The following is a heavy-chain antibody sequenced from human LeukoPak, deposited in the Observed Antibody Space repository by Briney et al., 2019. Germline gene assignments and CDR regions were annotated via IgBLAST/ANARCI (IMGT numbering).Heavy chain of an antibody. CDR3: AREGYDILTGYPYGAFDI. Sequence: GGSLRLSCAASGFTFSSYSMNWVRQAPGKGLEWVSSISSSSSYIYYADSVKGRFTISRDNAKNSLYLQMNSLRAEDTAVYYCAREGYDILTGYPYGAFDIWGQGTMVTVSS. V-gene: IGHV3-21*01. J-gene: IGHJ3*02. CDR1: GFTFSSYS. CDR2: ISSSSSYI. D-gene: IGHD3-9*01.